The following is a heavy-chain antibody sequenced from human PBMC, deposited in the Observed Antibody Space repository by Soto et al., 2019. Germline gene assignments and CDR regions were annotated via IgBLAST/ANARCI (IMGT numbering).Heavy chain of an antibody. V-gene: IGHV4-31*03. CDR3: ARDHYGAAYHLGLDV. J-gene: IGHJ6*02. CDR2: IYYSGST. Sequence: QVQLQESGPGLVKPSQTLSLTCTVSGGSISSGGYYWSWIRQHPGKGLEWIGYIYYSGSTYYNPSRKSRVTLSVDTSKNQSSLKLRSVTAADTAVYYCARDHYGAAYHLGLDVLGQGTTVTVSS. D-gene: IGHD4-17*01. CDR1: GGSISSGGYY.